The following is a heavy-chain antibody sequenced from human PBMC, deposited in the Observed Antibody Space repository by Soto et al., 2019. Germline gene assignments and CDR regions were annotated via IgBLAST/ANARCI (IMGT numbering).Heavy chain of an antibody. J-gene: IGHJ4*02. CDR1: GFTFSSYA. D-gene: IGHD3-9*01. V-gene: IGHV3-30-3*01. CDR2: ISYDGSGK. Sequence: GGSLRLSCAASGFTFSSYAMHWVRQAPGKGLEWVALISYDGSGKDYADSVKGRFTISRDNAKNSLYLQMNSLRAEDTAVYYCARLDYDILTGPTYYFDYWGQGTLVTVSS. CDR3: ARLDYDILTGPTYYFDY.